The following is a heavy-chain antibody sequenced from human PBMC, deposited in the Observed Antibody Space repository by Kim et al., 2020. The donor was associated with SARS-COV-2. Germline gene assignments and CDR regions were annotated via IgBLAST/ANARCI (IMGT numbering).Heavy chain of an antibody. D-gene: IGHD3-10*01. CDR3: APRGRGY. J-gene: IGHJ4*02. CDR2: DGSEK. Sequence: DGSEKYYVDSVKGRFTISRDNAKNSLYLQMNSRRAEDTAVYYCAPRGRGYWGQGTLVTVSS. V-gene: IGHV3-7*01.